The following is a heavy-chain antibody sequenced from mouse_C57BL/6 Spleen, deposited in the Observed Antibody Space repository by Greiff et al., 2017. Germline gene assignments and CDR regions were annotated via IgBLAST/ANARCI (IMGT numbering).Heavy chain of an antibody. J-gene: IGHJ4*01. CDR2: ISSGGSYT. CDR1: GFTFSSYG. Sequence: EVQLKESGGDLVKPGGSLKLSCAASGFTFSSYGMSWVRQTPEKRLEWVATISSGGSYTYYPNSVKGRFTISRDNAKNTLYLQLSRLTSEDTAMYYCARQNVEYAMDYWGQGTSVTVSS. CDR3: ARQNVEYAMDY. V-gene: IGHV5-6*01.